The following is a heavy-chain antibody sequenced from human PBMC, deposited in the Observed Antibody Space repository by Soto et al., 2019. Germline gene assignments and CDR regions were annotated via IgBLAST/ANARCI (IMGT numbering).Heavy chain of an antibody. CDR3: GRGRYGDY. D-gene: IGHD1-1*01. J-gene: IGHJ4*02. Sequence: QVHLVQSGAEVKKPGASVKVSCKGSGYAFTTYGISWVRQAPGQGLEWMGWISAHNGNTNYAQKLQGRVTVTRDTSTSTAYMELRSLSSDDTAVYYCGRGRYGDYGGQGALVTVSS. CDR1: GYAFTTYG. CDR2: ISAHNGNT. V-gene: IGHV1-18*01.